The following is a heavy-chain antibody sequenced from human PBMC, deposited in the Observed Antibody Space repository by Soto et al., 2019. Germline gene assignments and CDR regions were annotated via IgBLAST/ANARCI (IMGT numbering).Heavy chain of an antibody. J-gene: IGHJ4*02. CDR3: ARDREPDGIWTFDS. CDR1: GFTFRSYA. V-gene: IGHV3-23*01. D-gene: IGHD3-9*01. Sequence: GWSLRLSCAASGFTFRSYAMSWVRQAPGKGLEWVAESYSTGGTEYADSVKGRFTISRDNSKNTLFLQMNSLGVEDTALYYCARDREPDGIWTFDSWGQGTLVTVSS. CDR2: SYSTGGT.